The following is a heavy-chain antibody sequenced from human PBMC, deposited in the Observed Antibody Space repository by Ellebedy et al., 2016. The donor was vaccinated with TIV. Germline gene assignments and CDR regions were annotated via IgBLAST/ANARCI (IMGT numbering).Heavy chain of an antibody. CDR2: IRSKAYGETT. J-gene: IGHJ6*02. CDR1: GFTFGDYA. CDR3: TRDLTTLAAAGTGIYYYTMDV. V-gene: IGHV3-49*04. Sequence: GGSLRLSXTASGFTFGDYAMSWVRQAPGKGLERVSFIRSKAYGETTEYAASVKGRFTISRDDSKSIAYLQMNSLKAEDTAVYYCTRDLTTLAAAGTGIYYYTMDVWGQGTTVTVSS. D-gene: IGHD6-13*01.